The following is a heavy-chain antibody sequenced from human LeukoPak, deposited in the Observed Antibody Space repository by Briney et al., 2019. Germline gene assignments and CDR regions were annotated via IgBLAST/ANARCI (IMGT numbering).Heavy chain of an antibody. J-gene: IGHJ6*03. V-gene: IGHV4-34*01. D-gene: IGHD6-13*01. CDR1: GGSFSGYY. CDR2: INHSGST. CDR3: ARGGGKAAAGTLGLYYYYYYMDV. Sequence: SETLSLTCAVYGGSFSGYYWSWIRQPPGKGLEWIGEINHSGSTNYNPSLKSRVTISVDTSKNQFSLKLSSVTAADTAVYYCARGGGKAAAGTLGLYYYYYYMDVWGKGTTVTVSS.